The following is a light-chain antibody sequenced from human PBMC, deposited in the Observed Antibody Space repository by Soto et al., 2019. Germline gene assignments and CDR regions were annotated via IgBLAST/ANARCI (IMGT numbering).Light chain of an antibody. CDR2: DAS. CDR3: QQYNSYTPRT. CDR1: QSISSW. J-gene: IGKJ1*01. Sequence: DIQMTQSPSTLSASVGDRVTITCRASQSISSWLAWYQQKPGKAPKLLIYDASSLESGVPSRFSGSGSGTEFTLTLSSLQPDDFATYYCQQYNSYTPRTFGQGTKVEIK. V-gene: IGKV1-5*01.